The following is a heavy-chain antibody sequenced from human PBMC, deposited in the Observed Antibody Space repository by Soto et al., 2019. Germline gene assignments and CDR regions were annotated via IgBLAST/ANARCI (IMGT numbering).Heavy chain of an antibody. D-gene: IGHD2-15*01. CDR1: GYTFTSYG. Sequence: QVQLVQSGAEVKKPGASVKVSCKASGYTFTSYGISWVRQAPGQGLEWMGWISAYNGNTNYAQKLQGRVTMTTDTSTGTAYMELRSLRSDDTAVYYCARDRVRRYCSGGSCYSGNWFDPWGQGTLVTVSS. CDR3: ARDRVRRYCSGGSCYSGNWFDP. J-gene: IGHJ5*02. V-gene: IGHV1-18*01. CDR2: ISAYNGNT.